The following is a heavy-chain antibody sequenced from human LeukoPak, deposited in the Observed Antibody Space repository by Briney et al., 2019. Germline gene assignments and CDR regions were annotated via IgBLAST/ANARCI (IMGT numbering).Heavy chain of an antibody. CDR1: GFTFSSYA. Sequence: TGGSLRLSCAASGFTFSSYAMHWVRQAPGKGLEYVSAISSNGGSTYYANSAKGRFTISRDNSKNTLYLQMGSLRAEDMAVYYCARGPHLWFGELLPFDYWGQGTLVTVSS. D-gene: IGHD3-10*01. J-gene: IGHJ4*02. CDR2: ISSNGGST. CDR3: ARGPHLWFGELLPFDY. V-gene: IGHV3-64*01.